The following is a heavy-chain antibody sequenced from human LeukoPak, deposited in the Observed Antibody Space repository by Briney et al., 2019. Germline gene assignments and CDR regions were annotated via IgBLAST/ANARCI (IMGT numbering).Heavy chain of an antibody. D-gene: IGHD3-3*01. CDR3: ARGARQTKYDSPDY. V-gene: IGHV1-2*02. CDR2: INPNSGGT. Sequence: GASVKVSCKASGYTFTGYYMHWVRQAPGQGLEWMGWINPNSGGTNYAQKFQGRVTMTRDTSISTVYMELSSLRSEDTAVYYCARGARQTKYDSPDYWGQGTLVTVSS. CDR1: GYTFTGYY. J-gene: IGHJ4*02.